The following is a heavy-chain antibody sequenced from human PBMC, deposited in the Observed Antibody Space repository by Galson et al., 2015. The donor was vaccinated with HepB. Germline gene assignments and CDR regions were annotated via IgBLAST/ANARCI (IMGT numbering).Heavy chain of an antibody. CDR2: ISGSGHNT. CDR3: AKVVETYYYDRSGYSFDY. Sequence: SLRLSCAASGFTFRSYAMSWVRQAPGKGLEWVSGISGSGHNTYYADSVKGRFTISRDNPKNTLYLQMNSLRAEDTAVYYCAKVVETYYYDRSGYSFDYWGQGTLVTVSS. D-gene: IGHD3-22*01. CDR1: GFTFRSYA. J-gene: IGHJ4*02. V-gene: IGHV3-23*01.